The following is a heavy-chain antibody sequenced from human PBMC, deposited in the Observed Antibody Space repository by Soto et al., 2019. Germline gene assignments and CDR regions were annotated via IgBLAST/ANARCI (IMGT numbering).Heavy chain of an antibody. D-gene: IGHD6-13*01. CDR2: INPNSGGT. CDR1: GYTFTGYY. J-gene: IGHJ3*02. CDR3: ARVGYSSSWYMAFDI. V-gene: IGHV1-2*04. Sequence: QVQLVQSGAEVKKPGASVKVSCKASGYTFTGYYMHWVRQAPGQGLEWMGWINPNSGGTNYAQKFQGWVTMTRDTSISTAYMELSRLRSDDTAVYYCARVGYSSSWYMAFDIWGQGTMVTVSS.